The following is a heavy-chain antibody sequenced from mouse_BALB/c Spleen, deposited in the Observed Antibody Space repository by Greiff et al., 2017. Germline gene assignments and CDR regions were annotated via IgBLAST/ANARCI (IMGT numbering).Heavy chain of an antibody. J-gene: IGHJ4*01. V-gene: IGHV6-6*02. D-gene: IGHD2-12*01. CDR1: GFTFSNYW. CDR2: IRLKSNNYAT. CDR3: TRELMDY. Sequence: EVKVEESGGGLVQPGGSMKLSCVASGFTFSNYWMNWVRQSPGKGLEWVAEIRLKSNNYATHYAESVKGRFTISRDDSKSSVYLQMNNLRAEDTGIYYCTRELMDYWGQGTSVTVSS.